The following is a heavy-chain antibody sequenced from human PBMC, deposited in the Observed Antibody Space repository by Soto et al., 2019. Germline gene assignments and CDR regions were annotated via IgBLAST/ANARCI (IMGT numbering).Heavy chain of an antibody. V-gene: IGHV4-38-2*02. J-gene: IGHJ6*02. D-gene: IGHD4-17*01. CDR3: ARDLGDYGDYEYYYYYGMDV. CDR2: IYHSGST. CDR1: GYSISSGYY. Sequence: SETLSLTCAVSGYSISSGYYWGRIRQPPGKGLEWIGSIYHSGSTYYNPSLKSRVTISVDTSKNQFSLKLSSVTAADTAVYYCARDLGDYGDYEYYYYYGMDVWGQGTTVTVSS.